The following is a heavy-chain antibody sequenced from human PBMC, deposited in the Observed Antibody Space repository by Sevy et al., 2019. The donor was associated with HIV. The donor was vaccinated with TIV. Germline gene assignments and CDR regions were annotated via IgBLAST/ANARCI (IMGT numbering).Heavy chain of an antibody. Sequence: GGSLRLSCTASGFILGYYAMHWVRQAPGKGLEWVAVSSCDGGNISYADSVQGRFTVSRDNSKNTLYLQMNSLRPEDTSIYYCARDFYEFGDPRGIDYWGQGVLVTVSS. CDR3: ARDFYEFGDPRGIDY. J-gene: IGHJ4*02. V-gene: IGHV3-30-3*01. D-gene: IGHD4-17*01. CDR2: SSCDGGNI. CDR1: GFILGYYA.